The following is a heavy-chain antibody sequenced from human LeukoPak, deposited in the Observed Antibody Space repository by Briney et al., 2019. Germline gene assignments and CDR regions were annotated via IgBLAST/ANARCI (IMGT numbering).Heavy chain of an antibody. CDR2: LSGSSVDT. Sequence: GGSLRLSCAAPGFTFNNYPMSRVRQAPGKGLEWISVLSGSSVDTAYAKYVKGRFTISRDNSRSTLYMQMNSLRGGDTAVYYCAKKLGSSPGDFFDHWGQGTLVTVSS. CDR1: GFTFNNYP. V-gene: IGHV3-23*01. J-gene: IGHJ4*02. CDR3: AKKLGSSPGDFFDH. D-gene: IGHD6-6*01.